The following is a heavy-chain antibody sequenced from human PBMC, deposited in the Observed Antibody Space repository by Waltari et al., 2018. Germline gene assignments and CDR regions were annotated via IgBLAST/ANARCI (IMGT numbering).Heavy chain of an antibody. CDR3: ARDLMVRGVANNWFDP. CDR2: IIPSFGTA. V-gene: IGHV1-69*12. D-gene: IGHD3-10*01. CDR1: GGTFSSYA. J-gene: IGHJ5*02. Sequence: QVQLVQSGAEVKKPGSSVKVSCKASGGTFSSYAISWVRQAPGQGREWRGGIIPSFGTANYAQKFQGRVTITADESTSTAYMELSSLRSEDTAVYYCARDLMVRGVANNWFDPWGQGTLVTVSS.